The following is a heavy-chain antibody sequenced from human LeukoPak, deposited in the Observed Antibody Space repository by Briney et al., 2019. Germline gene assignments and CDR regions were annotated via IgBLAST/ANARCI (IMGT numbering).Heavy chain of an antibody. J-gene: IGHJ4*02. V-gene: IGHV3-11*04. CDR1: GFTVRDSD. CDR2: IIESGGST. Sequence: GGSLRLSCAASGFTVRDSDMSWIRQAPGKGLEWVSYIIESGGSTYYADSVTGRFTISRDNAKNSLYLQMNSLRAEDTAVYYCAREDPGYWGQGTLVTVSS. CDR3: AREDPGY.